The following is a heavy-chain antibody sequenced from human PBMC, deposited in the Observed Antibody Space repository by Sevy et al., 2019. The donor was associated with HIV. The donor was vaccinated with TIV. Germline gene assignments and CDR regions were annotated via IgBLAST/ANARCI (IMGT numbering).Heavy chain of an antibody. CDR2: INWNSDSI. V-gene: IGHV3-9*01. J-gene: IGHJ5*02. Sequence: GGSLRLSCAASGFSFDDYAMHWVRQAPGKGLEWVSGINWNSDSIGYVDSVRGRFTISRDNAKNFLYLQMNSLRSEDTPLLYCVKDMSISYLNGGKFDLWGQGTKVTVSS. CDR1: GFSFDDYA. CDR3: VKDMSISYLNGGKFDL. D-gene: IGHD2-8*01.